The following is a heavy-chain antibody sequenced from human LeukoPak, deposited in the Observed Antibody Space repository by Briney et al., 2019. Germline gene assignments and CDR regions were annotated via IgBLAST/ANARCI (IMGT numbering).Heavy chain of an antibody. V-gene: IGHV3-23*01. D-gene: IGHD3-3*01. Sequence: PGGSLRLSCAASGFTFSNYAMHWVRQAPGKGLEYVSAISGSGGSTYYADSVKGRFTISRDNSKNTLYLQMNSLRAEDTAVYYCAKGLSVLEWLYGAHIGMDVWGKGTTVTVSS. J-gene: IGHJ6*04. CDR2: ISGSGGST. CDR1: GFTFSNYA. CDR3: AKGLSVLEWLYGAHIGMDV.